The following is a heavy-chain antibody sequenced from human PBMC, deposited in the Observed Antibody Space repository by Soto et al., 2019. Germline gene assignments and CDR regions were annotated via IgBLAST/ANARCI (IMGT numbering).Heavy chain of an antibody. CDR1: GDTFNSYG. CDR3: ARDLADVHLWDAFDV. Sequence: QVQLVQSGPQLKKPGSSVKVSCKAPGDTFNSYGISWVRQAPGQGLEWMGGIVPMFGTTNLALKFEDRVTITADDLTTTVYMEIRGLTSEDTAVHYCARDLADVHLWDAFDVWGHGTRVTVSS. V-gene: IGHV1-69*01. D-gene: IGHD6-13*01. J-gene: IGHJ3*01. CDR2: IVPMFGTT.